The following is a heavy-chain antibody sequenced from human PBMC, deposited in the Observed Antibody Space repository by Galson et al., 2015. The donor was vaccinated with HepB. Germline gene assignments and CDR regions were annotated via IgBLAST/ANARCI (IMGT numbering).Heavy chain of an antibody. CDR2: INHRGST. D-gene: IGHD5-18*01. V-gene: IGHV4-34*01. Sequence: LRLSCATSGFTFSTFGMHWVRQAPGKGLEWIGEINHRGSTNYNPSLKSRVTMSLNMSKNQFSLKLTSVTAADSAVYYCARGGRTYNYGSLSYSGMDVWGQGTTVTASS. CDR3: ARGGRTYNYGSLSYSGMDV. J-gene: IGHJ6*02. CDR1: GFTFSTFG.